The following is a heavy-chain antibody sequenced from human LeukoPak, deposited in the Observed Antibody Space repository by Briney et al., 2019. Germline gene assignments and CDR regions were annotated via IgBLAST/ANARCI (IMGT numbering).Heavy chain of an antibody. CDR1: GFTFSSYE. CDR3: ARDLSSGWYLSSASYYFDY. Sequence: PGGSLRLSCAASGFTFSSYEMNWVRQAPGKGLEWVSYISSSGSTIYYADSVKGRFTISRDNAKNSLYLQMNSLRAEDTAVYYCARDLSSGWYLSSASYYFDYWGQGTLVTVSS. D-gene: IGHD6-19*01. CDR2: ISSSGSTI. J-gene: IGHJ4*02. V-gene: IGHV3-48*03.